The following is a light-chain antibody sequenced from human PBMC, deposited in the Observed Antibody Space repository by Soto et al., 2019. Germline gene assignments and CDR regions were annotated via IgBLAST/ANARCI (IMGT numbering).Light chain of an antibody. CDR3: HFCGTSPFT. Sequence: DIVLAQSPGTLSLSPGQRATLSCRAGQAVNPNYIAWYQQRPGQAPRLLLSSATTRATGIPDRFSGTGSGTEFSLTISRLEPGDSAVYYCHFCGTSPFTFGPGSNLEI. CDR1: QAVNPNY. CDR2: SAT. J-gene: IGKJ2*01. V-gene: IGKV3-20*01.